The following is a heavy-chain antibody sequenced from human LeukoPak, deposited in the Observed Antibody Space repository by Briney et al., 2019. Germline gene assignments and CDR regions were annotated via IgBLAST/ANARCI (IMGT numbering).Heavy chain of an antibody. Sequence: GESLKISCKGSGYSFTSYWIGWVRQMPGKGLEWMGIIYPGDSDTRYSPSFQGQVTISADKSISTAYLQWSSLKASDTAMYYCARPRRNGYLHDAFNIWGQGTMVTVSS. J-gene: IGHJ3*02. D-gene: IGHD5-24*01. V-gene: IGHV5-51*01. CDR1: GYSFTSYW. CDR2: IYPGDSDT. CDR3: ARPRRNGYLHDAFNI.